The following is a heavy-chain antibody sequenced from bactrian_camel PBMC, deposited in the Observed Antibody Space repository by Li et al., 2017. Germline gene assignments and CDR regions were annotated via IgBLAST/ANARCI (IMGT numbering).Heavy chain of an antibody. CDR1: EATVNRRC. J-gene: IGHJ4*01. CDR3: AAEGYDGSCRVGGQFDY. V-gene: IGHV3S55*01. D-gene: IGHD6*01. CDR2: LDDEGST. Sequence: QVQLVESGGGSVQAGETLRLSCALSEATVNRRCMGWFRQAPGKEREGVATLDDEGSTTYAESVKGRFTISQDNAKHTLYLQMDSLKPEDTAMYYGAAEGYDGSCRVGGQFDYWGQGTQVTVS.